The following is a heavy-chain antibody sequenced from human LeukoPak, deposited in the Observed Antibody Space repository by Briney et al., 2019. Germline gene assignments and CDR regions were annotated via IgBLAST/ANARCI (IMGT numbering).Heavy chain of an antibody. V-gene: IGHV1-2*02. CDR3: ARDLGRYYDILTGYYNKPQGLDC. CDR2: INPNSGGT. D-gene: IGHD3-9*01. CDR1: GYTFTGYY. Sequence: ASVKVSCKASGYTFTGYYMHWVRQAPGQGLEWMGWINPNSGGTNYAQKFQGRVTMTRDTSISTAYMELSRLRSDDTAVYYCARDLGRYYDILTGYYNKPQGLDCWGQGTLVTVSS. J-gene: IGHJ4*02.